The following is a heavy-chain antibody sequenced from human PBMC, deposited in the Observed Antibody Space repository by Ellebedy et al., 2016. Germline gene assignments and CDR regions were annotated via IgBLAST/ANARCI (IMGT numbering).Heavy chain of an antibody. J-gene: IGHJ6*02. CDR3: ARVLAALGGYYGMDV. CDR2: IYPGDSDT. V-gene: IGHV5-51*01. CDR1: GYSFTSYW. Sequence: GESLKISXKGSGYSFTSYWIGLVRQTPGKGLEWMGIIYPGDSDTRYSPSFQGQVTISADKSISTAYLQWSSLKASDTAMYYCARVLAALGGYYGMDVWGQGTTVTVSS. D-gene: IGHD6-13*01.